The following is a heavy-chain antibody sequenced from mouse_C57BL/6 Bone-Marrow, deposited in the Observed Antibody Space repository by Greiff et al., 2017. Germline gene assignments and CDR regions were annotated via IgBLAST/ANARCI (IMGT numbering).Heavy chain of an antibody. V-gene: IGHV1-39*01. Sequence: VQLQQSGPELVKPGASVKISCKASGYSFNDYNMNWVKQSNGKSLEWIGVINPNYGTTSYNQKFKGKATLTVDQSSSTAYMQLNSLKSEYSAVYYCARGYDYDYAMDYWGQGTSVTVSS. CDR1: GYSFNDYN. CDR2: INPNYGTT. J-gene: IGHJ4*01. D-gene: IGHD2-4*01. CDR3: ARGYDYDYAMDY.